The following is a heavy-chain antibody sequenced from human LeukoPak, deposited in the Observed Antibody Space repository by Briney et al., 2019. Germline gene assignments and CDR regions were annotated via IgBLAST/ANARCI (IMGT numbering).Heavy chain of an antibody. CDR2: ISAYNGNT. CDR1: GYTFTSYG. CDR3: ASGYSSSWYRTALDY. Sequence: GASVKVSCKASGYTFTSYGISWVRQAPGQGLEWMGWISAYNGNTNYAQKLQGRVTMTTDTSTSTAYMELRSLRSDDTAVYYCASGYSSSWYRTALDYWGQGTLVTVSS. V-gene: IGHV1-18*01. J-gene: IGHJ4*02. D-gene: IGHD6-13*01.